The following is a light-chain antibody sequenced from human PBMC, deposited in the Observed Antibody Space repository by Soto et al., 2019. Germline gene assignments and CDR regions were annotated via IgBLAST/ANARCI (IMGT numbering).Light chain of an antibody. CDR3: SSYTTSNTRQIV. CDR1: SSDVGGYNY. Sequence: QSALTKPASVSGSTGQSITISCTRTSSDVGGYNYVSWYQQHPGKAPKFMIYDVSNRPSGVSNRFSGSKSGNTASLTISGLQAEDEADYYCSSYTTSNTRQIVFGTGTKLTVL. J-gene: IGLJ1*01. V-gene: IGLV2-14*01. CDR2: DVS.